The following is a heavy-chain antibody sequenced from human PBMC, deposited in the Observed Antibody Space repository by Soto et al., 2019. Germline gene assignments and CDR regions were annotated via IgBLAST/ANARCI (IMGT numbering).Heavy chain of an antibody. D-gene: IGHD3-10*01. V-gene: IGHV4-34*01. Sequence: ASETLSLTCAVYGGSFSGYYWSWIRQPPGKGLEWIGEINHSGSTNYNPSLKSRVTISVDTSKNQFSLKLSSVTAADTAVYYCASGITMVRGVPEGFDPWGQGTLVTVSS. CDR1: GGSFSGYY. CDR2: INHSGST. CDR3: ASGITMVRGVPEGFDP. J-gene: IGHJ5*02.